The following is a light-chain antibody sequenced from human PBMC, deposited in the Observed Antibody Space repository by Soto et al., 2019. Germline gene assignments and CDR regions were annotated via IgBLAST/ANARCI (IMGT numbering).Light chain of an antibody. Sequence: QSVLTQPPSVSGAPGQRVTISCIGSSSNLGADFDVHWYQQFPGTAPKLLIYGNINRPSGVSGRFSASKSGTSASLVITGLQAEDEAYYYCQSYDSSLSVVFGGGTKLTVL. CDR1: SSNLGADFD. V-gene: IGLV1-40*01. CDR2: GNI. J-gene: IGLJ2*01. CDR3: QSYDSSLSVV.